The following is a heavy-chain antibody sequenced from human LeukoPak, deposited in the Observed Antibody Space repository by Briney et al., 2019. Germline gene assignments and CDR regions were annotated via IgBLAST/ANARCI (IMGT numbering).Heavy chain of an antibody. CDR1: GFTFSSYE. V-gene: IGHV3-48*03. J-gene: IGHJ4*02. CDR3: ATLWFGELATFDY. D-gene: IGHD3-10*01. Sequence: PGGSLRLSCAASGFTFSSYEMNWVRQAPGKGLDWVSYISSSGSTIYYADSVKGRFTISRDNAKNSLYLQMNSLRAEDTAVYYCATLWFGELATFDYWGQGTLVTVSS. CDR2: ISSSGSTI.